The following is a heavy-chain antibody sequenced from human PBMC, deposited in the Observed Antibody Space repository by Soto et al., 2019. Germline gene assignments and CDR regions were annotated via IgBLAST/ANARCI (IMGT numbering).Heavy chain of an antibody. CDR1: GFTFSSYG. Sequence: ESGGGVVQPGRSLRLSCAASGFTFSSYGMHWVRQAPGKGLEWVAVISYDGSNKYYADSVKGRFTISRDNSKNTLYLQMNSLRAEDTAVYYCAKVGQSSGYYDRLHAFDIWGQGTMVTVSS. CDR2: ISYDGSNK. J-gene: IGHJ3*02. V-gene: IGHV3-30*18. D-gene: IGHD3-22*01. CDR3: AKVGQSSGYYDRLHAFDI.